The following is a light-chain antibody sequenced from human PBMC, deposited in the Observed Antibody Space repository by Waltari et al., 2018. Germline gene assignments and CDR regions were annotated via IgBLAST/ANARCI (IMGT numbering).Light chain of an antibody. V-gene: IGLV2-11*01. CDR3: CSFAGSHTYVV. CDR1: SSDVGGYNY. J-gene: IGLJ2*01. CDR2: DVS. Sequence: QSALTQPRSVSGSPGQSVTISCTGTSSDVGGYNYVSWYQQHPGKAPKLMIYDVSKRPSGAPERFSGSRSGNTAALTISGLQTEDEADYYGCSFAGSHTYVVFGGGTKLTVL.